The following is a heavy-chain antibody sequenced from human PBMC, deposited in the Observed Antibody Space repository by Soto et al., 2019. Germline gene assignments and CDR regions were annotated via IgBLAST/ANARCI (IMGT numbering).Heavy chain of an antibody. CDR3: AKDRFLEWLSIVDY. CDR1: GFTFSSYG. CDR2: ISYDGSNK. V-gene: IGHV3-30*18. D-gene: IGHD3-3*01. Sequence: QVQLVESGGGVVQPGRSLRLSCAASGFTFSSYGMHWVRQAPGKGLEWVAVISYDGSNKYYADSVKGRFTISRDNSKNTLYLQMNSLRAEDTAVYYCAKDRFLEWLSIVDYWGQGTLVTVSS. J-gene: IGHJ4*02.